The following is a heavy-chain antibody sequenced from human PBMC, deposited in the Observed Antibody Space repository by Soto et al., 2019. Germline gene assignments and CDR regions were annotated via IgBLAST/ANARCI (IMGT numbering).Heavy chain of an antibody. V-gene: IGHV4-31*03. CDR2: SYYRGST. Sequence: QVHLQESGPGLVKPSQTLSLTCTVSGGSISSGGYYWSWIRQHPGKDLEWFGYSYYRGSTYYNQSSKSGVNKSVDTSKNHFALKLSAVTAADTAVYYCARGEVDTARTGLDYWGQGTLVTVSS. CDR3: ARGEVDTARTGLDY. J-gene: IGHJ4*02. D-gene: IGHD5-18*01. CDR1: GGSISSGGYY.